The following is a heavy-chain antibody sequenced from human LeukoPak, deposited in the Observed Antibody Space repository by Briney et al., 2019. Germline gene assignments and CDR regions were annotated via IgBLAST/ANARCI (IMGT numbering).Heavy chain of an antibody. V-gene: IGHV4-38-2*01. CDR2: IYHSGST. CDR1: GYSISSGYY. Sequence: SETLSLTCGVSGYSISSGYYWGWIRQPPGKGLEWIGSIYHSGSTYYNPSLKSRVTISVDTSKNQFSLKLSSVTAADTAVYYCARSGGDYVSYYYYYGMDVWGKGTTVTVSS. CDR3: ARSGGDYVSYYYYYGMDV. J-gene: IGHJ6*04. D-gene: IGHD4-17*01.